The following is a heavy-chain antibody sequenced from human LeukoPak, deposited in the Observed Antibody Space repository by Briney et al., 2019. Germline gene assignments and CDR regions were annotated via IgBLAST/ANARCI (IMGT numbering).Heavy chain of an antibody. V-gene: IGHV3-7*01. CDR3: ARDRLWLNY. J-gene: IGHJ4*02. D-gene: IGHD5-24*01. CDR2: MKQDGSEK. Sequence: PGGSLRLSCAASGFTFSTYWMSWVRQAPGKGLAWVASMKQDGSEKYYVDSVKGRFTISRDSAKNSLYLQMDSLRAEDTAVYYCARDRLWLNYWGQGTLVTVFS. CDR1: GFTFSTYW.